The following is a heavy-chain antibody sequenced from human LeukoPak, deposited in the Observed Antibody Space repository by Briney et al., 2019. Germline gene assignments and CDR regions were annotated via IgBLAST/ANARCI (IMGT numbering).Heavy chain of an antibody. D-gene: IGHD6-13*01. V-gene: IGHV3-30*18. CDR2: ISYDGSNK. Sequence: GGSLRLSCASGFAFSDYGMDWVRQAPGKGLEWVAVISYDGSNKYYADSVKGRFTISRDNSKNTLYLQMNSLRAEDTAVYYCAKTPRGIAAAGTVFDYWGQGTLVTVSS. J-gene: IGHJ4*02. CDR3: AKTPRGIAAAGTVFDY. CDR1: GFAFSDYG.